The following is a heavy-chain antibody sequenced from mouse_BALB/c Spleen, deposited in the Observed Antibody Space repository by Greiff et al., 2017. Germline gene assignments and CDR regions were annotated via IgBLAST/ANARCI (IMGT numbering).Heavy chain of an antibody. CDR1: GFTFSSYA. CDR3: ARDQGITTGGPWFAY. CDR2: ISSGGSYT. J-gene: IGHJ3*01. D-gene: IGHD2-4*01. Sequence: EVQLVESGGGLVKPGGSLKLSCAASGFTFSSYAMSWVRQSPEKRLEWVAEISSGGSYTYYPDTVTGRFTISRDNAKNTLYLEMSSLRSEDTAMYYCARDQGITTGGPWFAYWGQGTLVTVSA. V-gene: IGHV5-9-4*01.